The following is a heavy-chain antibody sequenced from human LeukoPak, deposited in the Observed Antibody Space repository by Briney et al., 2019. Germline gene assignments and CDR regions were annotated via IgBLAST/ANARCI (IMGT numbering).Heavy chain of an antibody. CDR3: ARRYLYGDYGDY. D-gene: IGHD4-17*01. Sequence: GGSLRLSCAASGFTFSGSAMHWVRQASGKGLEWVGRIRSKANSYATAYAASVKGRFTISRDNAKNSLYLQMNSLRAEDTAVYYCARRYLYGDYGDYWGQGTLVTVSS. CDR1: GFTFSGSA. CDR2: IRSKANSYAT. J-gene: IGHJ4*02. V-gene: IGHV3-73*01.